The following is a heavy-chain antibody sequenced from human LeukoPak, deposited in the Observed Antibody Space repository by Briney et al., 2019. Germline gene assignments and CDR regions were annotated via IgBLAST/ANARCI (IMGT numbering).Heavy chain of an antibody. CDR2: ISYDGSNK. CDR3: AKDRTVGASYWYFDL. Sequence: GRSLRLSCAASGFTFSSYAMHWVRQAPGKGLEWVAVISYDGSNKYYADSVKGRFTISRDNSKNTLYLQMNSLGAEDTAIYYCAKDRTVGASYWYFDLWGRGTLVTVSS. CDR1: GFTFSSYA. D-gene: IGHD1-26*01. J-gene: IGHJ2*01. V-gene: IGHV3-30-3*01.